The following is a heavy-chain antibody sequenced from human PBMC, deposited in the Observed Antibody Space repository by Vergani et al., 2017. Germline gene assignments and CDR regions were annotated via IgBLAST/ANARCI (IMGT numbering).Heavy chain of an antibody. CDR2: IIPILGIA. Sequence: QVQLVQSGAEVKKPGSSVKVSCKASGGTFSSYAISWVRQAPGQGLEWMGRIIPILGIATYAQKFQGRVTITADKSTSTAYRELSSLRSEDTAVYYCAFYSSSSSWYLGNWFDPWGQGTLVTVSS. V-gene: IGHV1-69*02. CDR3: AFYSSSSSWYLGNWFDP. J-gene: IGHJ5*02. CDR1: GGTFSSYA. D-gene: IGHD6-13*01.